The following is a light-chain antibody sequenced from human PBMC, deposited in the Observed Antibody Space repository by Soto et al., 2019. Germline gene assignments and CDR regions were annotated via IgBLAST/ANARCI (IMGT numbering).Light chain of an antibody. J-gene: IGKJ5*01. V-gene: IGKV3-20*01. Sequence: ETVLTQSPGTLSLSPGERATLSFRAIQSVSSSSLAWYQQRPGQAPRLLIYGTSSRATGIPDRFSGSGSGTDFTLTISRLEPEDFAVYFCQRYGSSPLITFGQGTRLEI. CDR2: GTS. CDR1: QSVSSSS. CDR3: QRYGSSPLIT.